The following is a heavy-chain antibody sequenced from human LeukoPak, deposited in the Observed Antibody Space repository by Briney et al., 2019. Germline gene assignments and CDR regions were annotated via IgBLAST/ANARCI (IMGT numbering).Heavy chain of an antibody. Sequence: ASVKVSCKASGGTFSSYAISWVRQAPGQGLEWMGGIIPIFGTANYAQKFQGRVTITADESTSTAYMELSSLRSDDTAVYYCARFGVGFGELLSYYYGMDVWGQGTTVTVSS. CDR2: IIPIFGTA. J-gene: IGHJ6*02. D-gene: IGHD3-10*01. CDR1: GGTFSSYA. CDR3: ARFGVGFGELLSYYYGMDV. V-gene: IGHV1-69*13.